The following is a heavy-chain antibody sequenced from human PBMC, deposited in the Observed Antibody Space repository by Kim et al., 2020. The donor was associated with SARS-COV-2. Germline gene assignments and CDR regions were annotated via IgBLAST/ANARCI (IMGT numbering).Heavy chain of an antibody. Sequence: SVKVSCKATGGTFSSYDISWVRQAPGQGLEWMGGIIPIFGTANYAQKFQGRVTITADESTSTAYMELSSLRSEDTAVYYCARDYRGGYWGSYFDSWGQGTLGTVSS. D-gene: IGHD1-26*01. J-gene: IGHJ4*02. CDR2: IIPIFGTA. CDR3: ARDYRGGYWGSYFDS. V-gene: IGHV1-69*13. CDR1: GGTFSSYD.